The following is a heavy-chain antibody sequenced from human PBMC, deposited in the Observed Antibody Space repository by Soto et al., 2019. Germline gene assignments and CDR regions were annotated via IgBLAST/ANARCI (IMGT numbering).Heavy chain of an antibody. D-gene: IGHD5-12*01. CDR1: GGSINSSDYY. CDR3: ARSHIVPRLFMYPYDY. CDR2: IFYTGST. Sequence: SETLSLTCTVSGGSINSSDYYWTWIRQHPEKGLEWIGYIFYTGSTYYNPSLRSRATISVDTSKNQFSLKLSSVTAADTAVYYCARSHIVPRLFMYPYDYWGQGTLVTVSS. J-gene: IGHJ4*02. V-gene: IGHV4-30-4*08.